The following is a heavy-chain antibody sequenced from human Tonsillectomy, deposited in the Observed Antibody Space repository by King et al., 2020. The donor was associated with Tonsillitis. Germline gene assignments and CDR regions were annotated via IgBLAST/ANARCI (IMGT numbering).Heavy chain of an antibody. CDR3: VRDHLWAFDI. CDR2: ISASGSDT. J-gene: IGHJ4*02. CDR1: GFPFNYYT. D-gene: IGHD7-27*01. V-gene: IGHV3-48*01. Sequence: VQLVESGGGLVQPGGSLRLSCVAAGFPFNYYTMDWVRQAPGKGLEWISFISASGSDTWYADSVRGRSSMSRDNAKHSIYLQMDTLRADDTAVYYCVRDHLWAFDIWGQGALVTVSS.